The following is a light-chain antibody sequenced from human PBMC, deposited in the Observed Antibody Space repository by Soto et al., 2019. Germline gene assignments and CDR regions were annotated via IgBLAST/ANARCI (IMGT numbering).Light chain of an antibody. Sequence: EIVMTQSPATLSVSPGERVTLSCRASQSVSSNLAWYQQKPGQSPRLLIYGASTRATGISASYSGSGSGTDFTLTISGLQSEDFAVYYCQEYNKWPPLTFGGGTKVEIK. CDR1: QSVSSN. J-gene: IGKJ4*01. CDR3: QEYNKWPPLT. V-gene: IGKV3-15*01. CDR2: GAS.